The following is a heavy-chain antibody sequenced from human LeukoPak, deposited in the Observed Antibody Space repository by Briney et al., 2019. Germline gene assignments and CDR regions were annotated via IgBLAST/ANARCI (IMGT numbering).Heavy chain of an antibody. CDR1: GFTFSSYS. CDR3: ARDRVVPAAVRGYYYGMDV. CDR2: ISSSSSYI. Sequence: GGSLRLSCAASGFTFSSYSMNWVRQAPGKGLEWVSSISSSSSYIYYADSVKGRFTISRDNAKNSLYLQMNSLRAEDTAVYYCARDRVVPAAVRGYYYGMDVWGRGTLVTVSS. D-gene: IGHD2-2*01. J-gene: IGHJ6*02. V-gene: IGHV3-21*01.